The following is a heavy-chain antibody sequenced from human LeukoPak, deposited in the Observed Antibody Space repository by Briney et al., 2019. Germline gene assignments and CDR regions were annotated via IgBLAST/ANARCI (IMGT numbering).Heavy chain of an antibody. CDR2: IWYDGSNK. CDR1: GFTFSSYG. CDR3: AKEGIYCSGGSCYFGY. V-gene: IGHV3-33*06. J-gene: IGHJ4*02. Sequence: PGRSLRLSCAASGFTFSSYGMHWVRQAPGKGLEWVAVIWYDGSNKYYADSVKGRFTISRDNSKNTLYLQMNSLRAEDTAVYYCAKEGIYCSGGSCYFGYWGQGTLVTVSS. D-gene: IGHD2-15*01.